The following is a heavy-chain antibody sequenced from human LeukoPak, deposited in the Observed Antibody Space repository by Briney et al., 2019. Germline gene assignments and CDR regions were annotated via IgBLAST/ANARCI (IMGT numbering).Heavy chain of an antibody. J-gene: IGHJ4*02. V-gene: IGHV1-3*01. CDR2: INAGNGNT. D-gene: IGHD3-3*01. CDR1: GYTFTSYA. CDR3: ARSPGDFWSGYYHQPHFDY. Sequence: ASVKVSCKASGYTFTSYAMHWVRQAPGQRLEWMGWINAGNGNTKYSQKFQGRVTITRDTSASTAYMGLSSLRSEDTAVYYCARSPGDFWSGYYHQPHFDYWGQGTLVTVSS.